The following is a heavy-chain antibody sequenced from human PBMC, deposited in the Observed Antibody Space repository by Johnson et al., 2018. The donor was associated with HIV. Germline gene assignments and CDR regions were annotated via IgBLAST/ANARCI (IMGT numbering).Heavy chain of an antibody. V-gene: IGHV3-9*01. CDR2: ISWNRGSI. D-gene: IGHD1-26*01. Sequence: VQLVESGGGLVQPGRSLRLSCAASGFTFDDYAMHWVRQAPGKGLEWVSGISWNRGSIGYADSGKGRFTISRDNAKNSLYLQMNSLRAEDTALYYCAKDYSGSYERAAFDIWGQGTMVTVSS. J-gene: IGHJ3*02. CDR1: GFTFDDYA. CDR3: AKDYSGSYERAAFDI.